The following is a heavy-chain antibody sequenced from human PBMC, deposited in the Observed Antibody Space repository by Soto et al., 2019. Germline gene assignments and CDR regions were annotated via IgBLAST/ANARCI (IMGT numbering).Heavy chain of an antibody. CDR3: ARATDYRENYYYHYGLDV. J-gene: IGHJ6*02. CDR1: GFTFSSYG. V-gene: IGHV3-33*01. Sequence: GGSLRLSCAASGFTFSSYGMHWVRQAPGKGLEWVAVIWYDGSNKYYADSVTGRFTISRDNSKNTLYLQVNSLRAEDTAVYYCARATDYRENYYYHYGLDVWGQGTTVTVSS. D-gene: IGHD4-4*01. CDR2: IWYDGSNK.